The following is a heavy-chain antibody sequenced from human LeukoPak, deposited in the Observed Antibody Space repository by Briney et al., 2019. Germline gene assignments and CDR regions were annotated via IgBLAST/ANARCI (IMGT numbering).Heavy chain of an antibody. J-gene: IGHJ4*02. Sequence: GGSLRLSCAASGFTFSNVWMSWVRQVPGKGLEWVGRIRRKTDGETTDHAAPVKGRFTISRDDSKNTLYLQMNSLKTEDTAVYYCVTDLVIKGYFDYWGQGALVTVSS. D-gene: IGHD2-21*01. CDR1: GFTFSNVW. V-gene: IGHV3-15*01. CDR3: VTDLVIKGYFDY. CDR2: IRRKTDGETT.